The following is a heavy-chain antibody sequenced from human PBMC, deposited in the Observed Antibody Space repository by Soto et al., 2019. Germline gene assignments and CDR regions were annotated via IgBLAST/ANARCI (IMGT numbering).Heavy chain of an antibody. CDR2: IFYSGST. D-gene: IGHD3-3*01. J-gene: IGHJ5*02. V-gene: IGHV4-31*11. CDR1: GGSVSSGGYY. Sequence: QVQLQESGPGLVKPSQTLSLTCAVSGGSVSSGGYYWSWIRQHPGKGLEWIGYIFYSGSTSYNPSLKSRVSISVDTSKNQFSLRLSSVTAADTAVYYCARDRDQGYFGVTSGWFDPWGQGTLVTVSS. CDR3: ARDRDQGYFGVTSGWFDP.